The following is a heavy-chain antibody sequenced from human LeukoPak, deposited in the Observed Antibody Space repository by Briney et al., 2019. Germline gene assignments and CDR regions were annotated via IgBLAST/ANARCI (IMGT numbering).Heavy chain of an antibody. CDR3: ARSQCSSANCYHGGNDN. J-gene: IGHJ4*02. D-gene: IGHD2-2*01. V-gene: IGHV3-30*04. CDR1: GFTFSRYA. Sequence: GRSLRLSCAASGFTFSRYALHWVRQAPGKGLEWVAVISYDGTDIYYADSVKGRFTISRDNSKNTLYLQLNSLRPEDTAVYYCARSQCSSANCYHGGNDNWGQGNLVTVSS. CDR2: ISYDGTDI.